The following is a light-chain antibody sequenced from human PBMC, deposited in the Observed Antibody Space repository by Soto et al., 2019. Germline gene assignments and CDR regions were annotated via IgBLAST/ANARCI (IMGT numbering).Light chain of an antibody. CDR1: QRISTF. CDR3: QKSYRLPLT. J-gene: IGKJ4*01. CDR2: SAS. V-gene: IGKV1-39*01. Sequence: DIQMTQSPSSLSAFVGDSVTITCHASQRISTFLNWYHQKPGKAPKLLIYSASYLQSGVPSNFSGSGSGTDFTLSIVTLQPEEFGTYYCQKSYRLPLTFGGGTKVEI.